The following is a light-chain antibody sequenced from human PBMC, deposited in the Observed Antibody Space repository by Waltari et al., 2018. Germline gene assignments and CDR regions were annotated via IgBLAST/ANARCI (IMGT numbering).Light chain of an antibody. Sequence: QSAQTQPASVSGSPGQSITISCTGTSSDVGFYNYVPWYQQHPGKAPKLMIYDVSERPSGVSNRFSGSKSGNTASLTISGLQAEDEADYYCNSYAGSSSWVFGGGTKLTVL. CDR2: DVS. CDR1: SSDVGFYNY. V-gene: IGLV2-14*01. J-gene: IGLJ3*02. CDR3: NSYAGSSSWV.